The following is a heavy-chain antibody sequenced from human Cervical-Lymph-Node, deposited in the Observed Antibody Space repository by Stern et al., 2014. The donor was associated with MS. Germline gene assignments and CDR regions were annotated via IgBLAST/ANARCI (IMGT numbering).Heavy chain of an antibody. CDR2: IKTVGSEK. J-gene: IGHJ5*02. V-gene: IGHV3-7*01. CDR3: ARAVRELGT. D-gene: IGHD1-7*01. CDR1: GFTFSNYW. Sequence: EVQLVESVGGLVQPGESLRLSCAVSGFTFSNYWMTWVRQAPGKGLEWVASIKTVGSEKSYVASVKGRFTISRDNAKNSLYLQMNSLRAEDTAVYYCARAVRELGTWGQGTLVTVSS.